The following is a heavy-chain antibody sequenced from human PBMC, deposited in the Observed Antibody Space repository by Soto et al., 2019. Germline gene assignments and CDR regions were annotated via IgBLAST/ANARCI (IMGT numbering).Heavy chain of an antibody. CDR3: AKEDVAVAGIGAFDI. Sequence: QVQLVESGGGVVQPGRSLRLSCAASGFTFSSHGMHWVRQAPGKGLEWVTVISYDGSIKYYGDSVRGRFTVSRDNSKNTVYLQMNSLRSEDTAVYFCAKEDVAVAGIGAFDIWGQGTMVTVSS. V-gene: IGHV3-30*18. D-gene: IGHD6-13*01. CDR2: ISYDGSIK. CDR1: GFTFSSHG. J-gene: IGHJ3*02.